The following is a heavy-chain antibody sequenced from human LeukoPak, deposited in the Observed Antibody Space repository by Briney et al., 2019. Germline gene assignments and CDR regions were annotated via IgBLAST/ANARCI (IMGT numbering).Heavy chain of an antibody. CDR3: TVNQESTA. D-gene: IGHD2-8*02. J-gene: IGHJ5*02. V-gene: IGHV3-15*07. Sequence: GGSLRLSCAASGFSLSSAWMSWVRQAPGKGLEWVGRIKNKAGGGTTDHAAPVKGRFTISRDDSSNMVYLQMNSLKTEDTAVYYCTVNQESTAWGQGTLVTVSS. CDR2: IKNKAGGGTT. CDR1: GFSLSSAW.